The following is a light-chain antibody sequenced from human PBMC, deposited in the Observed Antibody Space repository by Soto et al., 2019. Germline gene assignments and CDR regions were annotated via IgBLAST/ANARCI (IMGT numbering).Light chain of an antibody. CDR1: SSDVGGYNY. CDR3: CSYAGRYSSVV. V-gene: IGLV2-11*01. CDR2: DVS. Sequence: QSVLTQPRSVSGSPGQSVTISCTGTSSDVGGYNYVSWYQNHPGKAPKLMIYDVSKRPSEVPDRFSGSKSGNTASLTISGLQAEDEADYYCCSYAGRYSSVVFGGGTQLTVL. J-gene: IGLJ2*01.